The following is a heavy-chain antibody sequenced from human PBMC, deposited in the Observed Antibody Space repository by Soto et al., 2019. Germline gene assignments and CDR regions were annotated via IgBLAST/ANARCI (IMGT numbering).Heavy chain of an antibody. CDR1: GYTFTRYD. V-gene: IGHV1-8*01. CDR3: ARGFSSSWYYYYGMDV. D-gene: IGHD6-13*01. J-gene: IGHJ6*02. CDR2: MNPNSGNT. Sequence: APVKVSCKASGYTFTRYDINWVRQATGQGLEWMGWMNPNSGNTGYAQKFQGRVTMTRNTSISTAYMELSSLRSEDTAVYYCARGFSSSWYYYYGMDVWGQGTTVTVSS.